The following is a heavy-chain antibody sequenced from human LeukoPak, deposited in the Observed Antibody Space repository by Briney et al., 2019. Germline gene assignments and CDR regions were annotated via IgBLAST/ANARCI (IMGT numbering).Heavy chain of an antibody. CDR3: SRENGAFSPFGY. CDR1: GGSISNTNW. J-gene: IGHJ4*02. CDR2: ISLTGLT. D-gene: IGHD2-8*01. V-gene: IGHV4-4*02. Sequence: SETLSLTCGVSGGSISNTNWWSWVRQPPGQGLEWIGEISLTGLTHYNPSLESRVTVSLDKSKNQLSLNLTSVTAVATAVYYCSRENGAFSPFGYWGQGTLVTVLS.